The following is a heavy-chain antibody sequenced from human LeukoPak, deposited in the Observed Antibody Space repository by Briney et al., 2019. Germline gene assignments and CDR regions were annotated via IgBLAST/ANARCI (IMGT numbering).Heavy chain of an antibody. J-gene: IGHJ4*02. CDR1: DGSISSGGYY. CDR2: IYYSGST. CDR3: ARGTGWFGELPTTHPKLKFDY. D-gene: IGHD3-10*01. V-gene: IGHV4-31*03. Sequence: PSETLSLTCTVSDGSISSGGYYWSWIRQHPGKGLEWIGYIYYSGSTYYNPSLKSRVTISVDTSKNQFSLKLSSVTAADTAVYYCARGTGWFGELPTTHPKLKFDYWGQGTLVTVSS.